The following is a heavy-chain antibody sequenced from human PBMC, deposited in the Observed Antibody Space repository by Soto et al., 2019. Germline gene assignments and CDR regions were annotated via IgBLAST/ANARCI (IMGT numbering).Heavy chain of an antibody. V-gene: IGHV3-23*01. CDR3: AKISSQQLVRVPLFDY. Sequence: EVQLLESGGGLVQPGGSLRLSCAASGFTFSSYAMSWVRQAPGKGLEWVSAISGSGGSTYYADSVKGRFTISRDNSKNTLYLQMNSLSAEDTAVYYCAKISSQQLVRVPLFDYWGQGTLVTVSS. J-gene: IGHJ4*02. CDR1: GFTFSSYA. D-gene: IGHD6-6*01. CDR2: ISGSGGST.